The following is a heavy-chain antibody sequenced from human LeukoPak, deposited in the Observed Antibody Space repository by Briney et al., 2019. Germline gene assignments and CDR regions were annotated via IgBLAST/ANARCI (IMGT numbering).Heavy chain of an antibody. CDR3: ARGDFRWEMATTIAFDI. V-gene: IGHV3-48*03. CDR1: GFSFSNYE. Sequence: GGSLRLSCVASGFSFSNYEMNWVRQAPGKGLECLSYINSNGSLVFYADSVKGRFTISRDNSKNTLFLQMNSLRAEDTAVYYCARGDFRWEMATTIAFDIWGQGTMVTVSS. J-gene: IGHJ3*02. CDR2: INSNGSLV. D-gene: IGHD5-24*01.